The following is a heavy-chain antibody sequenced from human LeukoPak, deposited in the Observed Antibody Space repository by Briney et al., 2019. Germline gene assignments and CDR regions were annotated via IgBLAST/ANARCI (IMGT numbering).Heavy chain of an antibody. CDR1: GFTFSTYS. CDR3: AQNFYDSSGLYFDY. CDR2: ISSSSNYI. V-gene: IGHV3-21*01. D-gene: IGHD3-22*01. J-gene: IGHJ4*02. Sequence: PGGSLRLSCVASGFTFSTYSMNWVPQAPGKGLEWVSSISSSSNYIYYADSVKGRFTISRDNAKNSLYLQMNSLRAADTAVYYCAQNFYDSSGLYFDYWGQGTLVTVSS.